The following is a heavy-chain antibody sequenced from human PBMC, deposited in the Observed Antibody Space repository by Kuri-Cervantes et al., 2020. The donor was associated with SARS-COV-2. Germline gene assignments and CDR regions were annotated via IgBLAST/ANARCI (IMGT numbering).Heavy chain of an antibody. J-gene: IGHJ3*02. CDR3: ARDRLYRSSTSCYAFDI. Sequence: GESLKISCTASGSTFSNYTMNWVRQAPGKGLEWVSSISPSFTYIYYADSVKGRFTISRDNAKNSLYLQMNILRVEDTAVYFCARDRLYRSSTSCYAFDIWGQGTMVTVSS. CDR2: ISPSFTYI. CDR1: GSTFSNYT. D-gene: IGHD2-2*01. V-gene: IGHV3-21*01.